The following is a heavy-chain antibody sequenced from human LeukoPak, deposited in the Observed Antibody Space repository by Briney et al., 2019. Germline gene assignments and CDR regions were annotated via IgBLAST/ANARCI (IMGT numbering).Heavy chain of an antibody. J-gene: IGHJ4*02. CDR1: GYTFTDYY. Sequence: ASVKVSCKASGYTFTDYYMHWVRQAPGQGLEWMGWINPNSGGTNYAQKFQGRVTMTRDTSTSTAYMELSRLRSDDTAVYYCARGWARYYYDSSGYYYHPDFDYWGQGTLVTVSS. CDR2: INPNSGGT. D-gene: IGHD3-22*01. V-gene: IGHV1-2*02. CDR3: ARGWARYYYDSSGYYYHPDFDY.